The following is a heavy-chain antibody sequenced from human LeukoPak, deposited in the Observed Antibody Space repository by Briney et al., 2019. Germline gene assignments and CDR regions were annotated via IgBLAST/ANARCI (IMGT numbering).Heavy chain of an antibody. Sequence: PSETLSLTCAVYGGPFSGYYWSWIRQPPGKGLEWIGEINHSGSTNYNPSLKSRVTISVDTSKNQFSLKLSSVTAADTAVYYCARGDAAAGLDYWGQGTLVTVSS. CDR3: ARGDAAAGLDY. J-gene: IGHJ4*02. CDR2: INHSGST. D-gene: IGHD6-13*01. CDR1: GGPFSGYY. V-gene: IGHV4-34*01.